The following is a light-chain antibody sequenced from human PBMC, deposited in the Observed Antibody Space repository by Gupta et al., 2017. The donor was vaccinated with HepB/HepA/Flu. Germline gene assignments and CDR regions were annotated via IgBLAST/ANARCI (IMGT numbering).Light chain of an antibody. CDR3: RQSTHWPVT. Sequence: DVVMTQSPLSLPVTLGQPASISCRSSQSVVYTNGISYLSWFLQRPDQSPRRLIYRGCKRGYGVADRFSGSGWGTDFTLKISRGEAEDVGVYYCRQSTHWPVTFGQGTKVEI. V-gene: IGKV2-30*01. CDR2: RGC. CDR1: QSVVYTNGISY. J-gene: IGKJ1*01.